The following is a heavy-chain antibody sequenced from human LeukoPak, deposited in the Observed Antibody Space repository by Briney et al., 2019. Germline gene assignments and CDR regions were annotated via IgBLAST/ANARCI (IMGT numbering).Heavy chain of an antibody. D-gene: IGHD3-10*01. J-gene: IGHJ6*03. CDR1: GGSISSFY. CDR2: IYYSGST. Sequence: SETLSLTCTVSGGSISSFYWTWIRQPPGKGLEWIGSIYYSGSTYYNPSLKSRVTISVDTSKNQFSLKLSSVTAADTAVYYCARHVSYYGSGSYYYYYMDVWGKGTTVTISS. V-gene: IGHV4-39*01. CDR3: ARHVSYYGSGSYYYYYMDV.